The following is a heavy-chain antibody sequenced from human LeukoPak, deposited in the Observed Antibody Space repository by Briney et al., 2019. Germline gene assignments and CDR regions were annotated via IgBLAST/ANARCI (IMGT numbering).Heavy chain of an antibody. Sequence: ASVKVSCKASGYTFTSYAMHWVRQAPGQRLEWMGWINAGNGNTKYSQKFQGRVTITRDTSASTAYMELSRLRSDDTAVYYCARALLIVVVPAALTDYWGQGTLVTVSS. CDR1: GYTFTSYA. CDR2: INAGNGNT. V-gene: IGHV1-3*01. CDR3: ARALLIVVVPAALTDY. D-gene: IGHD2-2*01. J-gene: IGHJ4*02.